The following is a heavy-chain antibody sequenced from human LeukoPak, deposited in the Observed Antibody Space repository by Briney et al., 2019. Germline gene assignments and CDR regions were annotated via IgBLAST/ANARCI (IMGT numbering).Heavy chain of an antibody. Sequence: GGSLRLSCAASGFIVSGDFMSWVRQAPGKGLEWVSIITGSGGNSYYTDSVKGRFTLSRDNSKNALFLQMNSLRAEDTAVYLCAKKSLWSGPFDYWGQGTLVTVFS. CDR3: AKKSLWSGPFDY. V-gene: IGHV3-23*01. CDR1: GFIVSGDF. D-gene: IGHD3-3*01. CDR2: ITGSGGNS. J-gene: IGHJ4*02.